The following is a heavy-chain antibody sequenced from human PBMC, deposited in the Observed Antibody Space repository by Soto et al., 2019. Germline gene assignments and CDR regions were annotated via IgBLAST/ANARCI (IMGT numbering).Heavy chain of an antibody. CDR2: THHSGRT. D-gene: IGHD4-17*01. V-gene: IGHV4-39*07. J-gene: IGHJ4*02. CDR3: ATHFYGAYVVDS. Sequence: PSETLSLTCTVSGGSISSSSYYWGWIRQPPGKGLEWIGSTHHSGRTYYSTSLKSRVTISVDTSKNQVSLRLRSVTAADTALYYCATHFYGAYVVDSWGQGTLVTVSS. CDR1: GGSISSSSYY.